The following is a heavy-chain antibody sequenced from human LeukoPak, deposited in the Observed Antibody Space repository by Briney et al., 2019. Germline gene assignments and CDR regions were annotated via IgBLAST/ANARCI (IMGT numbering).Heavy chain of an antibody. J-gene: IGHJ4*02. CDR3: ARGSTDIVVVPAAIEEGY. CDR2: INHSGST. D-gene: IGHD2-2*02. Sequence: PSETLSLTCAVYGGSFSGYYWSWIRQPPGKGLEWIGEINHSGSTNYNPSLKSRVTISVDTSKNQFSLKLSSVTAADTAVYYCARGSTDIVVVPAAIEEGYWGQGTLVTVSS. CDR1: GGSFSGYY. V-gene: IGHV4-34*01.